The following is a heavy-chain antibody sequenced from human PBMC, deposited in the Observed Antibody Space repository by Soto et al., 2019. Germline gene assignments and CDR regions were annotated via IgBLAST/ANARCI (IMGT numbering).Heavy chain of an antibody. CDR1: GFTFSSDS. J-gene: IGHJ6*02. CDR2: ISSSSSYI. CDR3: ARETRGSSWYSVYYYYGMDV. V-gene: IGHV3-21*01. D-gene: IGHD6-13*01. Sequence: PGGALRLSXAASGFTFSSDSMNWVRQAPGKGLEWVSSISSSSSYIYYADSVKGRFTISRDNAKNSLYLQMNSLRAEDTAVYYCARETRGSSWYSVYYYYGMDVWGQGTTVTVSS.